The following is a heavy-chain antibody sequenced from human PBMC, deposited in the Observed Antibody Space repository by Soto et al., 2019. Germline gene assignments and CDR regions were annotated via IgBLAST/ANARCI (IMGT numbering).Heavy chain of an antibody. CDR2: INSDGSST. J-gene: IGHJ6*02. V-gene: IGHV3-74*01. Sequence: GGSLRLSCAASGFTFSSYWMHWVRQAPGKGLVWVSRINSDGSSTSYADSVKGRFTISRDHAKKPLYLQMNSLRAEDTAVYYCARDAENYDFWSGYSPFLCMGVWGRGTTVTVSS. CDR3: ARDAENYDFWSGYSPFLCMGV. CDR1: GFTFSSYW. D-gene: IGHD3-3*01.